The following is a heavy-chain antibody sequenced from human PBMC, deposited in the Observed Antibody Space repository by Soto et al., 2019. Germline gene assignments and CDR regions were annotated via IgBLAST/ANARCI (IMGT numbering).Heavy chain of an antibody. V-gene: IGHV1-69*13. Sequence: SVKVSCKASGGTFSSYAISWVRQAPGQGLEWMGGIIPIFGTANYAQKFQGRVTITADESTSTAYMELSSLRSEDTAVYYCAIYYYYSSGYLYLFAYPGQRTLVTGSS. CDR2: IIPIFGTA. J-gene: IGHJ4*02. D-gene: IGHD3-22*01. CDR3: AIYYYYSSGYLYLFAY. CDR1: GGTFSSYA.